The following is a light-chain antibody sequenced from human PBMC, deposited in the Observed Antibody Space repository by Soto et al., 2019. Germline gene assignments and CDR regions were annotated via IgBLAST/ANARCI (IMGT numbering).Light chain of an antibody. V-gene: IGKV1-5*01. CDR3: QQYYTYWQM. Sequence: DVHISQSPSALSASVGDRVTITCRASQDVTAWLAWYQQKPGKAPKLLIYDASSLESGVPSRFSGSGSGTEFTLTISSLQPDDFATYYCQQYYTYWQMFGQGTKVDIK. J-gene: IGKJ1*01. CDR1: QDVTAW. CDR2: DAS.